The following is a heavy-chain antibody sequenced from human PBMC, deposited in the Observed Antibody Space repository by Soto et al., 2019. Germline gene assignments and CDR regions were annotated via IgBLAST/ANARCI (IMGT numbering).Heavy chain of an antibody. D-gene: IGHD6-13*01. J-gene: IGHJ6*02. CDR2: ISYDGSNK. Sequence: QVQLVESGGGVVQPGRSLRLSCAASRFTFSSYGIHWVRQAPGKGLEWVAVISYDGSNKYYADSVKGRFTISKDNSKNTLYLKMDSLRAEDSAVYYCAKASSSWDGYYSYGMDVWGPGTTVTVSS. CDR3: AKASSSWDGYYSYGMDV. V-gene: IGHV3-30*18. CDR1: RFTFSSYG.